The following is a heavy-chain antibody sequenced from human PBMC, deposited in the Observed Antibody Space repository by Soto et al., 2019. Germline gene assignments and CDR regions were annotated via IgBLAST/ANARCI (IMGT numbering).Heavy chain of an antibody. V-gene: IGHV1-2*04. CDR1: GYTFTGYY. CDR2: INPNSGGT. Sequence: ASVKVSCKASGYTFTGYYMHWVRQAPGQGLEWMGWINPNSGGTNYAQKFQGWVTMTRDTSISTAYMELSRLRSDDTAVYYCARGYCSGGSCYFHFDYWGQGTLVTVSS. D-gene: IGHD2-15*01. CDR3: ARGYCSGGSCYFHFDY. J-gene: IGHJ4*02.